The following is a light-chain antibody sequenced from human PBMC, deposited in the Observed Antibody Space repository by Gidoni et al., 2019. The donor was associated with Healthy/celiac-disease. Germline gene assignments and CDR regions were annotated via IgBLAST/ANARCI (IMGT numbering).Light chain of an antibody. Sequence: DIQITQSPSTLSASVGDRVTLPYLASQRISSWLAWYQQKPGKAPKLLIYKASSLESGVPSRFSGSGSGTEFTLTISSLQPDDFATYYCQQYNSYSWTFGQGTKVEIK. V-gene: IGKV1-5*03. CDR1: QRISSW. J-gene: IGKJ1*01. CDR3: QQYNSYSWT. CDR2: KAS.